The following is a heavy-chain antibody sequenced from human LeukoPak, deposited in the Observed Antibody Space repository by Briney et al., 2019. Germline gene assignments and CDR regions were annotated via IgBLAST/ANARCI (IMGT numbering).Heavy chain of an antibody. J-gene: IGHJ5*02. D-gene: IGHD3-9*01. CDR2: INRSGST. CDR1: GGSFSGYY. Sequence: SETLSLTCAVYGGSFSGYYWSWIRQPPGKGLEWIGEINRSGSTNYNPSLKSRVTISVDTSKNQFSLKLSSVTAADTAVYYCARGYGTYYDILTGYNWFDPWGQGTLVTVSS. CDR3: ARGYGTYYDILTGYNWFDP. V-gene: IGHV4-34*01.